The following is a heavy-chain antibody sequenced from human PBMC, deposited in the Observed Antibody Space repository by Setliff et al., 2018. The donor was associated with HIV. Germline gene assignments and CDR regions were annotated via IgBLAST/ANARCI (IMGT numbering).Heavy chain of an antibody. J-gene: IGHJ4*02. Sequence: SETLSLTCTVSGGTISSYYWSWIRQPPGKGLEWIGYIYYSGSTNYNPSLKSRVTISVDTSKNQFSLKLSSVTAADTAVYYCARDSGYYDSSGYYSYSHYFDYWGQGTLVTVSS. CDR3: ARDSGYYDSSGYYSYSHYFDY. CDR2: IYYSGST. CDR1: GGTISSYY. D-gene: IGHD3-22*01. V-gene: IGHV4-59*01.